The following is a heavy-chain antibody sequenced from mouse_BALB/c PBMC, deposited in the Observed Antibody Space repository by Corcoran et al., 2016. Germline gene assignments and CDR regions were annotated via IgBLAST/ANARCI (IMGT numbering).Heavy chain of an antibody. V-gene: IGHV3-6*02. CDR1: GYSITSGYY. D-gene: IGHD1-1*01. CDR2: ISYDGNN. J-gene: IGHJ4*01. CDR3: ARGNYYGSPYAMDY. Sequence: DVQLQESGRGLVKPSQSLSLTCSVTGYSITSGYYWNWIRQLPGNKLEWMGYISYDGNNKYNPSLKNRISITRDTSKNQFFLKLNSVTTEDTATYYCARGNYYGSPYAMDYWGQGTSVTVSS.